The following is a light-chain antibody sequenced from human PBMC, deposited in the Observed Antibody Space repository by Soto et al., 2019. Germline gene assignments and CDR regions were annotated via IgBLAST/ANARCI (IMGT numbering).Light chain of an antibody. V-gene: IGKV1-27*01. CDR2: AAY. Sequence: DIRMTQAPSSLSASVGDRVTITCRARQDISTYLAWYQQKPGKVPKLLISAAYTLQSGLPPRFSGSGSGTDFTLTISSLQPEDVATYYCQKYDNAPLTFGGGTKVDIK. CDR3: QKYDNAPLT. CDR1: QDISTY. J-gene: IGKJ4*01.